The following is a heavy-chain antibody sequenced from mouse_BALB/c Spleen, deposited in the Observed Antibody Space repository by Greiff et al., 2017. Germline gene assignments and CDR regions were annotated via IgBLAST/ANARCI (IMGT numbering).Heavy chain of an antibody. CDR1: GFTFSSYT. J-gene: IGHJ4*01. CDR3: ARLDGKERLYAMDY. D-gene: IGHD2-1*01. CDR2: ISSGGGNT. V-gene: IGHV5-9*03. Sequence: EVKVMESGGGLVKPGGSLKLSCAASGFTFSSYTMSWVRQTPEKRLEWVATISSGGGNTYYPDSVKGRFTISRDNAKNNLYLQMSSLRSEDTALYYCARLDGKERLYAMDYWGQGTSVTVSS.